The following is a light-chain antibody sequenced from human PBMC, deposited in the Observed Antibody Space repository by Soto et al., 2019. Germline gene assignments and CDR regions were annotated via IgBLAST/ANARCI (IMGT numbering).Light chain of an antibody. CDR1: GSDIGGYNY. V-gene: IGLV2-14*01. CDR2: EAT. Sequence: SALTQPASVSGSPGQSITISCTGTGSDIGGYNYVSWYQQRPGKAPQLMIYEATDRPSGGSNRFSGSKSGNTASLTISGLQAEDEADYYCSSYTSWATWVFGGGTKLTVL. CDR3: SSYTSWATWV. J-gene: IGLJ3*02.